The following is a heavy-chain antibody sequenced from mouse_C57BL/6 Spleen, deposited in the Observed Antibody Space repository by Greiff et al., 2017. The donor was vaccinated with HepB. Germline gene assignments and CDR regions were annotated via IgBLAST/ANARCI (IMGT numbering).Heavy chain of an antibody. CDR1: GYTFTSYW. V-gene: IGHV1-55*01. CDR3: ARAQTAQATYYAMDY. J-gene: IGHJ4*01. CDR2: IYPGSGST. D-gene: IGHD3-2*02. Sequence: QVQLQQPGAELVKPGASVKMSCKASGYTFTSYWITWVKQRPGQGLEWIGDIYPGSGSTNYNEKLKSKATLTVDTSSSTAYMQRSSLTSEDSAVYDCARAQTAQATYYAMDYWGQGTSVTVSS.